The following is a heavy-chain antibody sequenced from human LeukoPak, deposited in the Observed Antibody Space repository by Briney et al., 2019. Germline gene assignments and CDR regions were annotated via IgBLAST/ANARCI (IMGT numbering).Heavy chain of an antibody. CDR1: GFTFSSYS. Sequence: GGSLRLSCAASGFTFSSYSMNWVRQAPGKGLEWVSGINWNGGSTGYADSVKGRFTISRDNAKNSLYLQMNSLRAEDTALYYCARGRGTYYYDSSGPYFDYWGQGTLVTVSS. D-gene: IGHD3-22*01. CDR2: INWNGGST. CDR3: ARGRGTYYYDSSGPYFDY. J-gene: IGHJ4*02. V-gene: IGHV3-20*04.